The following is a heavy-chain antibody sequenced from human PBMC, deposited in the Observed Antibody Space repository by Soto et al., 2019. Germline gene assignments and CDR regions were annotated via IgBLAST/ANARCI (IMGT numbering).Heavy chain of an antibody. V-gene: IGHV1-24*01. CDR1: GYTLTELS. CDR3: ATDLRRGIQDQLFDY. J-gene: IGHJ4*02. Sequence: ASVKVSCKVSGYTLTELSMHWVRQAPGKGLEWMGGFDPEDGETIYAQKFQGRVTMTEDTSTDTAYMELSSLRSEDTAVYYCATDLRRGIQDQLFDYWGQGTLVTVSS. CDR2: FDPEDGET. D-gene: IGHD3-3*01.